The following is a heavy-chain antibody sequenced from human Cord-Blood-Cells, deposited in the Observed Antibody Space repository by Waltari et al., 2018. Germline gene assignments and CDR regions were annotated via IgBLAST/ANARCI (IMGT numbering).Heavy chain of an antibody. D-gene: IGHD3-16*01. CDR2: IYYSGGT. CDR3: ARDNVGGFDY. CDR1: GGSISSSGYY. J-gene: IGHJ4*02. Sequence: QLQLQESGPGLVKPSETLSLTCTVSGGSISSSGYYWGWIRQPPGKGLEWIGSIYYSGGTYYNPSLKSRVTISVDTSKNQFSLKLSSVTAADTAVYYCARDNVGGFDYWGQGTLVTVSS. V-gene: IGHV4-39*02.